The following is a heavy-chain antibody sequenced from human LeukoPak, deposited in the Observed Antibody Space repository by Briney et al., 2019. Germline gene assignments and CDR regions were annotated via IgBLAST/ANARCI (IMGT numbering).Heavy chain of an antibody. V-gene: IGHV3-23*01. Sequence: PGGSPRLSCAAPGFTFSSSAMSWVRQAPGKGLEWVSAISNNGGYTYYADSVQGRFTISRDNSKSTLCLQMNSLRAEDTAVYYCAKQLGYCSDGSCYFPYWGQGTLVTVSS. CDR1: GFTFSSSA. CDR2: ISNNGGYT. CDR3: AKQLGYCSDGSCYFPY. J-gene: IGHJ4*02. D-gene: IGHD2-15*01.